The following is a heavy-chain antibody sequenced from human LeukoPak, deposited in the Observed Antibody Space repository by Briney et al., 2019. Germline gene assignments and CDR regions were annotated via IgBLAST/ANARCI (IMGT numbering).Heavy chain of an antibody. J-gene: IGHJ4*02. V-gene: IGHV3-21*01. D-gene: IGHD6-13*01. Sequence: PGGSLRLSCTASGFTFSGFNIHWVRQAPGRGLEWVSCISSSSTFTYYADSVKGRFTISRDNAKNSVYLQMNSLRAEDTAVYYCARDGSSSWSYYWGQGTLVTVSS. CDR3: ARDGSSSWSYY. CDR2: ISSSSTFT. CDR1: GFTFSGFN.